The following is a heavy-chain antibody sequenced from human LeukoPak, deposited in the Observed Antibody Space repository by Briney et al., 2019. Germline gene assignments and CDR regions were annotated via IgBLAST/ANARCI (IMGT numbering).Heavy chain of an antibody. V-gene: IGHV4-39*07. J-gene: IGHJ4*02. D-gene: IGHD6-13*01. Sequence: PSETLSLTCTVSSGSISTSNYYWGWVRQPPGKALEWIGNIFYSGSTYYSPSLKSRVTISLDTSRNQFSLKLNSVTAADTAVYYCAREGVAAAGAFDNWGQGTLVTVSA. CDR1: SGSISTSNYY. CDR2: IFYSGST. CDR3: AREGVAAAGAFDN.